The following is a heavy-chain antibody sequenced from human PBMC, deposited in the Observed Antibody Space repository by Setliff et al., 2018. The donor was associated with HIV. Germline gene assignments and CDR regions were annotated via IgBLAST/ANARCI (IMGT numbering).Heavy chain of an antibody. J-gene: IGHJ4*02. CDR1: GYTFPNYG. D-gene: IGHD3-16*01. CDR3: ARGRTAGYTYNYGY. Sequence: ASVKVSCKASGYTFPNYGITWVRQAPGQGLECLGMVNPSGGSTAYAQKFQGRVTMTRDTSTNTVYMDLSGLRSDDTAVYCARGRTAGYTYNYGYWGQGTLVTVSS. V-gene: IGHV1-46*01. CDR2: VNPSGGST.